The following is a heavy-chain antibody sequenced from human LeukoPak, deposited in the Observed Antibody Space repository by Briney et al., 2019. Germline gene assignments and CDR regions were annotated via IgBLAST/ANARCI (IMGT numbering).Heavy chain of an antibody. D-gene: IGHD2-21*01. V-gene: IGHV3-30*04. J-gene: IGHJ4*02. CDR3: ARPRGCGTSRCNNFDY. CDR1: GFTFSSYV. Sequence: PGGSLRLSCAASGFTFSSYVMHWVRQAPGKGLEWVAIISYDGSNEYYADSVKGRFTISRDNSKNTLYLQMNRLRAEDTAVYYCARPRGCGTSRCNNFDYWGQGTLVTVSS. CDR2: ISYDGSNE.